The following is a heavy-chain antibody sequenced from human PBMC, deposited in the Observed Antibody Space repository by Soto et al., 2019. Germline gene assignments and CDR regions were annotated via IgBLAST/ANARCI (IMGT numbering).Heavy chain of an antibody. J-gene: IGHJ4*02. V-gene: IGHV3-23*01. D-gene: IGHD4-4*01. CDR2: ISARGGSS. CDR3: AKGSIEYSASVDN. Sequence: DVQLLESGGGLVQPGGSLRLSCAASGFSFSSYAMVWVRQAPGKGLEWVSVISARGGSSYFADSVKGRVTISSDNSKKGLSLEMNSRRAEDTAIYFWAKGSIEYSASVDNWGQGTLVLVSS. CDR1: GFSFSSYA.